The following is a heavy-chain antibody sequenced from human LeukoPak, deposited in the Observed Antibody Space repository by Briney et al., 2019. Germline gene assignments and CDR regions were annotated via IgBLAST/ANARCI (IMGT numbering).Heavy chain of an antibody. D-gene: IGHD4-17*01. Sequence: GGSLRLSCAASGFTFSSYAMSWVRQAPGKGLEWVSGISGGGVTTYYADSVKGRFTISRDNSKNTLYLQMNSLRAEDAAVYYCARDRAPATVTYLRPDAFDIWGQGTMVTVSS. CDR3: ARDRAPATVTYLRPDAFDI. CDR2: ISGGGVTT. V-gene: IGHV3-23*01. J-gene: IGHJ3*02. CDR1: GFTFSSYA.